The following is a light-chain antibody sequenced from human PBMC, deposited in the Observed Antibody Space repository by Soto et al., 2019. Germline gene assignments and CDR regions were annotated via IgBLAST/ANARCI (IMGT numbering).Light chain of an antibody. CDR1: QSIGTL. CDR2: TSF. J-gene: IGKJ1*01. Sequence: QMTQSPSSLSASVGDRVSITCRASQSIGTLLNWYQQKPGEAPNLLIHTSFTLYSGVPSRFSGTGSGTDFTLTISSLQPEDFATYFCQQAFSAEWTFGQGTKV. V-gene: IGKV1-39*01. CDR3: QQAFSAEWT.